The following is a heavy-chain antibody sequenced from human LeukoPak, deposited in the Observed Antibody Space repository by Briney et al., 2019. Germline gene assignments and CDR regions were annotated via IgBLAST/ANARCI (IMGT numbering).Heavy chain of an antibody. D-gene: IGHD6-6*01. J-gene: IGHJ4*02. CDR1: GFTFSSYS. V-gene: IGHV3-48*01. Sequence: GGSLRLSCAASGFTFSSYSMNWVRQAPGKGLEWVSYISSSSSTIYYADSVKGRFTISRDNSKNTLYLQMNSLRAEDTAVYYCAKSQPPSSSFLGDYWGQGTLVTVSS. CDR3: AKSQPPSSSFLGDY. CDR2: ISSSSSTI.